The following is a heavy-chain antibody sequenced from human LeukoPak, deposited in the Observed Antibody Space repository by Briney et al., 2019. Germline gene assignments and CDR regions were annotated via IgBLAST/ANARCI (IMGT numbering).Heavy chain of an antibody. CDR3: ARGGRSSYGMDV. Sequence: GESLKISCKGSGYIFSTNWIGWVRQMPGKGLEWMGIIYPSDSDTRYNPSFQGQVIISADKSISTAYLQWSSLKASDTAMYCCARGGRSSYGMDVWGQGTTVTVSS. J-gene: IGHJ6*02. V-gene: IGHV5-51*01. CDR1: GYIFSTNW. D-gene: IGHD1-26*01. CDR2: IYPSDSDT.